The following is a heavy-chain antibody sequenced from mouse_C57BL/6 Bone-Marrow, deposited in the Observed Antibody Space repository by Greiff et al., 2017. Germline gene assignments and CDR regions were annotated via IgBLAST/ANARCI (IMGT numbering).Heavy chain of an antibody. V-gene: IGHV14-4*01. CDR3: TTYTTVVSTRDY. CDR2: IDPENGDT. Sequence: EVQLQQSGAELVRPGASVKLSCTASGFTINDDYMHWVKQRPEQGLEWIGWIDPENGDTEYASKFQGKATITADTSTNTAYLQISILTSEYTAVYYCTTYTTVVSTRDYWGQGTTLTVSS. CDR1: GFTINDDY. D-gene: IGHD1-1*01. J-gene: IGHJ2*01.